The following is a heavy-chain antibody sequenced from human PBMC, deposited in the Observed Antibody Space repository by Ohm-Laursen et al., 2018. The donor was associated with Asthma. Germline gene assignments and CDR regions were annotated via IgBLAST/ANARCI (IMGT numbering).Heavy chain of an antibody. J-gene: IGHJ4*02. D-gene: IGHD2-15*01. CDR3: GRKRGSCITSTCYSLDF. Sequence: GASVKVSCKPSGGTFSNYVIGWVRQAPGQGLEWMGGINSVFATTDYGQKFRGRVTITADESTATVYMELSSLRSDDTALYYCGRKRGSCITSTCYSLDFWGQGTLITVSS. CDR1: GGTFSNYV. CDR2: INSVFATT. V-gene: IGHV1-69*13.